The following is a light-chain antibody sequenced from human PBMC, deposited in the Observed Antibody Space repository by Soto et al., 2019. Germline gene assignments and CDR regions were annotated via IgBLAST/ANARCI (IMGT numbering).Light chain of an antibody. Sequence: EIVLTQSPGTLSLSPGERATLSCRASQSVNSNLAWYQQKPGQAPRLLIYAASTGATGIPARFSGSGSGTDFTLTISSLEPEDFAVYYCQQRSNWPRTFGQGTKVDIK. CDR2: AAS. CDR1: QSVNSN. CDR3: QQRSNWPRT. J-gene: IGKJ1*01. V-gene: IGKV3-11*01.